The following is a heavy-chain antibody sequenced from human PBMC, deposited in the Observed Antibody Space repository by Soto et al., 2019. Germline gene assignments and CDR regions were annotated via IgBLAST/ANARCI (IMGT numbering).Heavy chain of an antibody. CDR1: GYTFTSYN. CDR3: ARGDIVVVE. V-gene: IGHV1-8*01. J-gene: IGHJ4*02. Sequence: GASVKVSCKASGYTFTSYNINWVRQATGQGLEWMGWMNPNSGNTGYAQKFLGRVTMTRNTSITTAYMELSSLGSEDTAVYYCARGDIVVVEWGQGTLVTVSS. D-gene: IGHD2-2*01. CDR2: MNPNSGNT.